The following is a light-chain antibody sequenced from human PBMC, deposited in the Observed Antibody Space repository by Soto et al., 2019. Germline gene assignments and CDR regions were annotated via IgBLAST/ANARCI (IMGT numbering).Light chain of an antibody. CDR1: SSDVGNYNY. Sequence: QSALTQPPSASGSPGQSVTISCTGTSSDVGNYNYVSWYQQHPGKAPKLMIYEVNKRPSGVPDRFSGSKSGNTASLTVSGLQAEDEADYYCSSYAGRNIVVFGGGTKLTVL. V-gene: IGLV2-8*01. J-gene: IGLJ2*01. CDR3: SSYAGRNIVV. CDR2: EVN.